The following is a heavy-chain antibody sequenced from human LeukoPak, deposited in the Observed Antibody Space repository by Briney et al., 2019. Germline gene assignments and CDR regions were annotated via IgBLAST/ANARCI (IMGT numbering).Heavy chain of an antibody. V-gene: IGHV3-30*02. Sequence: GGSLRLSCAASGFTFSSYGMHWVRQAPGKGLEGVAVIWYDGSNKYYADSVKSRFTISRDISQNTLYLQMKGLRPEDTAVYYCAKGAYDYYNYCDSWGQGTLVTVSS. D-gene: IGHD2-21*02. CDR1: GFTFSSYG. CDR3: AKGAYDYYNYCDS. CDR2: IWYDGSNK. J-gene: IGHJ4*02.